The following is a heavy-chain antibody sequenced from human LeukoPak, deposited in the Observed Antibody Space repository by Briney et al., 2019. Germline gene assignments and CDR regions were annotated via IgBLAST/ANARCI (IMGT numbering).Heavy chain of an antibody. Sequence: PSGSLSLTCTVSGGSISSGGYYWSWIRQHPGKGLEWIGYMYYSGSTYYNPSLKSRVTISVDTSKKQFSLKLSSVTAADTAVYYCARGVSFDAFDIWGQGTMVTV. CDR3: ARGVSFDAFDI. CDR2: MYYSGST. V-gene: IGHV4-31*03. J-gene: IGHJ3*02. D-gene: IGHD3-16*02. CDR1: GGSISSGGYY.